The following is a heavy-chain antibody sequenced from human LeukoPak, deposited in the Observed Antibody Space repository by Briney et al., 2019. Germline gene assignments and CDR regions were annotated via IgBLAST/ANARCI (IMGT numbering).Heavy chain of an antibody. CDR3: ARKTDSGGQGDY. CDR1: GFTFTTAW. CDR2: IYSGGNT. V-gene: IGHV3-66*01. D-gene: IGHD3-22*01. J-gene: IGHJ4*02. Sequence: GGSLRLSCAASGFTFTTAWMSWVRQAPGKGLECVSVIYSGGNTYYADSVKGRFTISRDNSKNTLYLQMNSLRAEDTAVYYCARKTDSGGQGDYWGPGTLVTVSS.